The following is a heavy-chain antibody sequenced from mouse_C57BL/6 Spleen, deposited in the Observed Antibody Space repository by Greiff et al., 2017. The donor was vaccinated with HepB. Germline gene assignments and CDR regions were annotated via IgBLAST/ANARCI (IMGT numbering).Heavy chain of an antibody. Sequence: VQLQQPGAELVKPGASVKMSCKASGYTFTSYWITWVKQRPGQGLEWIGDIYPGSGSTNYNEKFKSKATLTVDTSSSTAYLQLSSLTSEDSAVYYCARGYYYGWYFDVWGTGTTVTVSS. CDR2: IYPGSGST. CDR1: GYTFTSYW. V-gene: IGHV1-55*01. D-gene: IGHD1-1*01. J-gene: IGHJ1*03. CDR3: ARGYYYGWYFDV.